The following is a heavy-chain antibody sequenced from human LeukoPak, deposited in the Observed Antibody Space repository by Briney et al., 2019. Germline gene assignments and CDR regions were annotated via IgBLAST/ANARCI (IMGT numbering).Heavy chain of an antibody. CDR2: IYKSGST. J-gene: IGHJ3*02. Sequence: SETLSLTCTVSGGSISGNAWSWIRQTPEKGLEWIGYIYKSGSTKYNPSLKGRVTISPDTSKSQFSLKLRSVAAADTAVYYCARLHSGVLFDIWGQGTMVTVSS. V-gene: IGHV4-59*08. CDR1: GGSISGNA. D-gene: IGHD3-10*01. CDR3: ARLHSGVLFDI.